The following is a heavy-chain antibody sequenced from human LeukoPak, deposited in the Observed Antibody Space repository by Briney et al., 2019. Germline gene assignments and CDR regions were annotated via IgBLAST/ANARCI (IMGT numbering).Heavy chain of an antibody. CDR2: IYHSGSS. J-gene: IGHJ4*02. D-gene: IGHD6-19*01. Sequence: PSETLSLTCAVSGYSISSGYYWGWIRQPPEKGLEWIGSIYHSGSSYYNPSLKSRVTISVDTSKNQFSLKLSSVTAADTAVYYCARDLIAVAGTEWYYWGQGTLVTVSS. CDR3: ARDLIAVAGTEWYY. V-gene: IGHV4-38-2*02. CDR1: GYSISSGYY.